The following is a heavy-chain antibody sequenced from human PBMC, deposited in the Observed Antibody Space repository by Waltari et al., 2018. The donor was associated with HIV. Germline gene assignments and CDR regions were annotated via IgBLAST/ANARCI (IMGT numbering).Heavy chain of an antibody. J-gene: IGHJ6*02. Sequence: QVQLQESGPGLVKPSQTLSLTCTVSGGSISSGTYYWTWIRQPAGKGLEWIGRIDTTGITNYIPSLNSRVTISVDTSNNQFSLKLTSVTVADPALFYCAREGCSGGSCYRYYYYYYGLDVWGQGTTVTVSS. CDR2: IDTTGIT. CDR1: GGSISSGTYY. D-gene: IGHD2-15*01. CDR3: AREGCSGGSCYRYYYYYYGLDV. V-gene: IGHV4-61*02.